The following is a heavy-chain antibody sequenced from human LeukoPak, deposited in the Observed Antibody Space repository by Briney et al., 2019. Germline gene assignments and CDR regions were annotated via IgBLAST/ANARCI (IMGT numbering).Heavy chain of an antibody. D-gene: IGHD2-15*01. V-gene: IGHV3-7*03. CDR3: ARGGGSDV. Sequence: GGSLRLSCAASGFTFSTYTMHWVRQAPGKGLEWVASINHNGNVNYYVDSVKGRFTISRDNAKNSLYLQMSNLRVEDTAVYFCARGGGSDVWGQGATVTVSS. CDR2: INHNGNVN. CDR1: GFTFSTYT. J-gene: IGHJ6*02.